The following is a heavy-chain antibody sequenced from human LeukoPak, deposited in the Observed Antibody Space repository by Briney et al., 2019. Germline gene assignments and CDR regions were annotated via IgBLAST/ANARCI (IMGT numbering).Heavy chain of an antibody. J-gene: IGHJ4*02. D-gene: IGHD6-19*01. CDR2: ISYDGSNK. V-gene: IGHV3-30*04. Sequence: GGSLRLPCAASGFTFSNYAMHWVRQTPGKGLEWVAVISYDGSNKYYADSVKGRFTISRDNSENTLYLQINSLRLEDSALYYCVRGSVAVAGPTDYWGQGTLVTVSS. CDR3: VRGSVAVAGPTDY. CDR1: GFTFSNYA.